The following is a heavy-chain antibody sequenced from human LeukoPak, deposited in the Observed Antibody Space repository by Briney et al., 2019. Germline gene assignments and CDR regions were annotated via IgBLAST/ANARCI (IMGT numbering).Heavy chain of an antibody. CDR3: ARDSGMGGDDAFDM. D-gene: IGHD1-26*01. CDR2: IKNKGDGGTT. CDR1: GFTFGTYW. Sequence: GGSLRLSCAASGFTFGTYWMSWVRQAPGKGLEWVGRIKNKGDGGTTDYAAPVKGRFTMSRDDSRNTLYLQMNSLKTEDTAVYYCARDSGMGGDDAFDMWGQGTMVTVSS. V-gene: IGHV3-15*01. J-gene: IGHJ3*02.